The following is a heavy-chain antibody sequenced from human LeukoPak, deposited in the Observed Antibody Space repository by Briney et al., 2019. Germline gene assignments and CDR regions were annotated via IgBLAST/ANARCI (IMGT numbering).Heavy chain of an antibody. CDR2: ISSSSSYI. D-gene: IGHD6-13*01. Sequence: GGSLRLSCAASGFTFSSYSMNWVRQAPGKGLECVSSISSSSSYIYYADSVKGRFTISRDNDKNSLYLQMNSLRAEDTAVYYCARASSIAAAGTKYFQHWGQGTLVTVSS. J-gene: IGHJ1*01. CDR1: GFTFSSYS. CDR3: ARASSIAAAGTKYFQH. V-gene: IGHV3-21*01.